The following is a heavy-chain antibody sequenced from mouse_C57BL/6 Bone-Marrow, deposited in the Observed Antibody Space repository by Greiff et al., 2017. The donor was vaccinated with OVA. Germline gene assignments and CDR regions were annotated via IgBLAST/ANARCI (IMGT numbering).Heavy chain of an antibody. CDR1: DSEVSPIAY. D-gene: IGHD4-1*01. J-gene: IGHJ1*03. CDR2: ILPSIGRT. Sequence: QVQLKESGSELRSPGSSVKLSCKDFDSEVSPIAYMSWVRQKPGHGFEWIGGILPSIGRTIYGEKFEDKATLEADTLSNTAYLELNSLTSEDSAIDYCARELGYWYFDVWGTGTTVTVSS. CDR3: ARELGYWYFDV. V-gene: IGHV15-2*01.